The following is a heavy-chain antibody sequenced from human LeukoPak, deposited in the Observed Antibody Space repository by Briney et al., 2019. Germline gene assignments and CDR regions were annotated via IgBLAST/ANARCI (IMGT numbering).Heavy chain of an antibody. CDR3: ARVGIYYGSGSYAYYMDV. J-gene: IGHJ6*03. CDR1: GGSISSGDYY. CDR2: IYYSGST. V-gene: IGHV4-30-4*08. D-gene: IGHD3-10*01. Sequence: PSETLSLTCTVSGGSISSGDYYWSWIRQPRGKGLEWIGYIYYSGSTYYNPSLKSRVTISVDTSKNQFSLKLSSVTAADTAVYYCARVGIYYGSGSYAYYMDVWGKGTTVTVSS.